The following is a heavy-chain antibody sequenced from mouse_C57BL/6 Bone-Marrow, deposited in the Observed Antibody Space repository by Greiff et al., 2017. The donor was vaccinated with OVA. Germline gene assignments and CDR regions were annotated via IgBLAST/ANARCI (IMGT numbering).Heavy chain of an antibody. CDR1: GFTFSDYY. D-gene: IGHD1-1*01. CDR3: ARERITTVVGAMDY. Sequence: EVMLVESGGGLVQPGGSLKLSCAASGFTFSDYYMYWVRQTPEKRLEWVAYISNGGGSTYYPDTVKGRFTISRDNAKNTLYLQMSRLKSEDTAMYYCARERITTVVGAMDYWGQGTSVTVSS. CDR2: ISNGGGST. V-gene: IGHV5-12*01. J-gene: IGHJ4*01.